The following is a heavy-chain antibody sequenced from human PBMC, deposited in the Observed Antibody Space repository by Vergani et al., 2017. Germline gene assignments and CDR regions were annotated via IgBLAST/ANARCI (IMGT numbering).Heavy chain of an antibody. V-gene: IGHV4-61*02. CDR2: IYTSGST. D-gene: IGHD2-2*01. CDR3: ASVVVPAMGAVGXFDY. CDR1: GGSISSGSYY. Sequence: QVQLQESGPGLVKPSQTLSLTCTVSGGSISSGSYYWSWIRQPAGKGLEWIGRIYTSGSTNYNPSLKSRVTISVDTSKNQFSLKLSAVTAADTAVYYCASVVVPAMGAVGXFDYWGQGTLVTVSS. J-gene: IGHJ4*02.